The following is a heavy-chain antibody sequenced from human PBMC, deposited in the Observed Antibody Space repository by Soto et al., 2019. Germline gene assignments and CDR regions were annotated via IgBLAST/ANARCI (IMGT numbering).Heavy chain of an antibody. J-gene: IGHJ5*02. CDR2: VYHTGDI. V-gene: IGHV4-4*02. Sequence: SETLSLTCGVSGGTVASSHWWSWVRQSPGRGLEWIGNVYHTGDINFNPSLQSRVTFSVDKSNNQLSLRLTSVTAADTAVYFCAREIVTAGGNNYFDPWGPGTLVTVSS. D-gene: IGHD2-21*02. CDR3: AREIVTAGGNNYFDP. CDR1: GGTVASSHW.